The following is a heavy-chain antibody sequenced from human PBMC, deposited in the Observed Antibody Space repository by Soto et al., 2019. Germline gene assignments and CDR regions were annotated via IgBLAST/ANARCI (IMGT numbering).Heavy chain of an antibody. CDR3: ARDREQWLVWYYFDY. CDR1: GFTFSSYG. V-gene: IGHV3-33*01. J-gene: IGHJ4*02. CDR2: IWYDGSNK. D-gene: IGHD6-19*01. Sequence: QVQLVESGGGVVQPGRSLRLSCAASGFTFSSYGMHWVRQAPGKGLEWVAVIWYDGSNKYYADSVKGRFTISRDNSKNTLDLQMNSLRAEDTAVYYCARDREQWLVWYYFDYWCQGPLVTVSS.